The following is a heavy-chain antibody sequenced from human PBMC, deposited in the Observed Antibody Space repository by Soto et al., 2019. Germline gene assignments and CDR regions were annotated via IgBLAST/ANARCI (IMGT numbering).Heavy chain of an antibody. CDR3: ARAVDGYNYYPWYFDL. CDR2: IYYSGST. Sequence: PSETLSLTCTVSGGSISSYYWSWIRQPPGKGLEWIGYIYYSGSTNYNPSLKSRVTISVDTSKNQFSLKLSSVTAADTAVYYCARAVDGYNYYPWYFDLWGRGTLVTVSS. D-gene: IGHD5-12*01. J-gene: IGHJ2*01. V-gene: IGHV4-59*01. CDR1: GGSISSYY.